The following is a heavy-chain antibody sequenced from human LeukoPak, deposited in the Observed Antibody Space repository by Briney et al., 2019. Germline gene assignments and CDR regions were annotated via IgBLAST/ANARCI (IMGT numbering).Heavy chain of an antibody. V-gene: IGHV4-59*12. CDR3: ARDVPPLRLRGWFDP. CDR1: GFTFDDYG. J-gene: IGHJ5*01. Sequence: GSLRLSCAASGFTFDDYGMSWIRQPPGKGLEGIGYIYYCGSTNYNPPLQSRVTISVDTSKNKFSPQLSSATAADTAVYYCARDVPPLRLRGWFDPWGQGTLVTVSS. CDR2: IYYCGST. D-gene: IGHD3-3*01.